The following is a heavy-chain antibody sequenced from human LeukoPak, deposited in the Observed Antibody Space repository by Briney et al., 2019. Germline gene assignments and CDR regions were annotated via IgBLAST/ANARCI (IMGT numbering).Heavy chain of an antibody. CDR3: ARGGRGSGDYYYYYGMDV. J-gene: IGHJ6*02. V-gene: IGHV4-4*07. Sequence: SETLSLICSVSGASIRTYYWNWIRQPAGKGLEWIGRIYSSGSTNYNPSLKSRVTMSVDTSKSQFSLQLNSVTAADTAVYYCARGGRGSGDYYYYYGMDVWGQGTTVTVS. D-gene: IGHD2-15*01. CDR1: GASIRTYY. CDR2: IYSSGST.